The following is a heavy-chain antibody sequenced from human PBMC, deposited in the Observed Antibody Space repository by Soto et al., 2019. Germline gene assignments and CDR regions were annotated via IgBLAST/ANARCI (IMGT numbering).Heavy chain of an antibody. J-gene: IGHJ4*02. CDR3: ARSVAVPGAHIDY. Sequence: SETLSLTCSVSGGSISGSYWSWIRQSPGKGLEWLGYVYYTGSTNYSPSLRSRVSISVDTSKNEFSLRLSSVTAADTAVYFCARSVAVPGAHIDYWGQGTQVTGS. CDR2: VYYTGST. D-gene: IGHD6-19*01. CDR1: GGSISGSY. V-gene: IGHV4-59*01.